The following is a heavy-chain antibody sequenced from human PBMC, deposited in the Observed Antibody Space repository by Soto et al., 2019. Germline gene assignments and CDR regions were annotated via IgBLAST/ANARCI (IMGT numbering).Heavy chain of an antibody. CDR3: AKATATGGGAFDI. CDR1: GFTCRSYD. D-gene: IGHD2-8*02. CDR2: ILVGGST. V-gene: IGHV3-23*01. Sequence: EVQMLESGGGLVQPGGTLRLSCAASGFTCRSYDMSWVRQAPGKGLEWVSTILVGGSTHYPDSVKGRFTISRDNSKNTVFLQMNILTAGDTAVYYCAKATATGGGAFDICGQGTMVTVSS. J-gene: IGHJ3*02.